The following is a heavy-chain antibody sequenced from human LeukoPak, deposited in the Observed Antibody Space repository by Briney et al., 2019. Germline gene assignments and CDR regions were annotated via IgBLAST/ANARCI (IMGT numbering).Heavy chain of an antibody. CDR3: ARDRSNSDY. Sequence: GASVTVSCKVSGYSFSSYGISWVRQAPGQGLEWMGWIRAFNGDTNYAQKFQGRVTMTKDASTSTVYMELRSLRSDDTALYYCARDRSNSDYWGQGTLVTVSS. CDR2: IRAFNGDT. J-gene: IGHJ4*02. CDR1: GYSFSSYG. V-gene: IGHV1-18*01. D-gene: IGHD5-24*01.